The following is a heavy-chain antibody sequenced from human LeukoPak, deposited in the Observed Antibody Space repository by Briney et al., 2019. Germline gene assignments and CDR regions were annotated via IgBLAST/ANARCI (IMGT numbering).Heavy chain of an antibody. V-gene: IGHV3-48*02. CDR1: GFTFSSYS. CDR2: INSDSSTM. J-gene: IGHJ3*02. Sequence: GGSLRLSCEASGFTFSSYSMNWVRQAPGKGLEWVSNINSDSSTMDYADSVKGRFSISRDSAKNSLFLQMNSLRDEDTAVYYCARDNLWAFDTWGQGTMVTVSS. D-gene: IGHD3-10*01. CDR3: ARDNLWAFDT.